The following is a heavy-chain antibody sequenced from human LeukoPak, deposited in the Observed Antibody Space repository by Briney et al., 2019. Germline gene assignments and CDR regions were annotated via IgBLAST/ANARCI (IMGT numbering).Heavy chain of an antibody. D-gene: IGHD6-19*01. CDR1: EFSVSSNY. CDR2: IYSGGAT. CDR3: ARGRFSGPDDY. V-gene: IGHV3-53*01. Sequence: PGGSLRLSCAASEFSVSSNYMNWVRQAPGKGLEWVSVIYSGGATYYADSVRGRFTISRDNSKNMVSLQMTSLGAEDTAVYYCARGRFSGPDDYWGQRTLVTVSS. J-gene: IGHJ4*02.